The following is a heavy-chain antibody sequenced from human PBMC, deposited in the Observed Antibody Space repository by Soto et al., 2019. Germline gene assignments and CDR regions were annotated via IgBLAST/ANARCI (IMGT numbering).Heavy chain of an antibody. J-gene: IGHJ4*02. Sequence: EVQLVESGGGLVKPGGSLRLSCEGSGFTFNNAWMSWIRQAPGKGPEWVGRIKSYSDGGTRDYAASVKGRFTISRDDSNNTVYLQMNNLKTEDTAVYYCTQVTFRQDRTRYHYFDDWGQGTLVTASS. V-gene: IGHV3-15*01. CDR3: TQVTFRQDRTRYHYFDD. CDR2: IKSYSDGGTR. D-gene: IGHD3-9*01. CDR1: GFTFNNAW.